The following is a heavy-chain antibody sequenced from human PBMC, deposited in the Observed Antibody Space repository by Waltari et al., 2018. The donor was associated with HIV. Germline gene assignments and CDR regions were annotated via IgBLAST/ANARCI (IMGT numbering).Heavy chain of an antibody. J-gene: IGHJ5*02. Sequence: QLKLQESGPGLAKPSETLSLTCIVSGGSISSTSNNWACIRQPPGKGLEWIGSVYYSGNTYYRPSLKSRVTISVDTSKNQFSLRLGSVTAADTAVYYCARRYSGYGGRHPWFDPWGQGTLVTVSS. CDR3: ARRYSGYGGRHPWFDP. V-gene: IGHV4-39*01. CDR1: GGSISSTSNN. D-gene: IGHD5-12*01. CDR2: VYYSGNT.